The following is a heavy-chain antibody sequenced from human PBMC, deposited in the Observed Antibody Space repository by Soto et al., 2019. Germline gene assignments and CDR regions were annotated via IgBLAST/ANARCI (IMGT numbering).Heavy chain of an antibody. CDR2: IAYDGTIK. J-gene: IGHJ4*02. D-gene: IGHD1-26*01. V-gene: IGHV3-30-3*01. CDR3: ARDKIKGAPDYLDS. Sequence: QEQLVESGGAVVQPGRSLTLSCAASGFTFGANAMHWVRQAPGKGLEWVAVIAYDGTIKIYRDSVKGRFTISRDDSKSTLYLQMNSLRPEDTAVYYCARDKIKGAPDYLDSWGQGTLVTVSS. CDR1: GFTFGANA.